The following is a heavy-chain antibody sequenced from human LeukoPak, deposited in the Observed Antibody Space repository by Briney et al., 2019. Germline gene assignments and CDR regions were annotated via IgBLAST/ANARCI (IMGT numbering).Heavy chain of an antibody. D-gene: IGHD6-19*01. V-gene: IGHV3-7*03. CDR3: ACGQWLVRAVDDAFDI. J-gene: IGHJ3*02. CDR1: GFTFSSSW. CDR2: RRRDGSEE. Sequence: GGTLRLSCAASGFTFSSSWMSWVRQAPGHGPARVANRRRDGSEEYDVDSVKGRFTISRDNAKNSLYLQMNSLRAEDTAVYYCACGQWLVRAVDDAFDIWGQGTMVTVSS.